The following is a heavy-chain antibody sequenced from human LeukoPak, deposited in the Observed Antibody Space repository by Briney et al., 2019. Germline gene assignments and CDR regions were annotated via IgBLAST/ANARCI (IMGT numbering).Heavy chain of an antibody. Sequence: GASVKVSCKASGYTFTNYGISWVRQAPGQGLEWMGGIIPILGIANYAQKFQGRVTITADKSTSTAYMELSSLRSEDTAVYYCASRYDENYGMDVWGQGTTVTVSS. V-gene: IGHV1-69*10. CDR3: ASRYDENYGMDV. CDR1: GYTFTNYG. J-gene: IGHJ6*02. D-gene: IGHD1-14*01. CDR2: IIPILGIA.